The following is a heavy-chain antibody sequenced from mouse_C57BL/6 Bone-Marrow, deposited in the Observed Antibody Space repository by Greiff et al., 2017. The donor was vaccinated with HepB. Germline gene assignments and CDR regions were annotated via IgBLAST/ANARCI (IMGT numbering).Heavy chain of an antibody. CDR2: ISYDGSN. J-gene: IGHJ4*01. Sequence: EVQLQQSGPGLVKPSQSLSLTCSVTGYSITSGYYWNWIRQFPGNKLEWMGYISYDGSNNYNPSLKNRISITRDTSKNQFFLKLNSVTTEDTATYYCARDIYDLMDYWGQGTSVTVSS. CDR3: ARDIYDLMDY. V-gene: IGHV3-6*01. CDR1: GYSITSGYY. D-gene: IGHD2-3*01.